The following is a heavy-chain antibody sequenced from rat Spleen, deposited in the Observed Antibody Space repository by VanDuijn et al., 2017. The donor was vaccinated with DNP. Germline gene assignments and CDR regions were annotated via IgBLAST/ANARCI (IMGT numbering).Heavy chain of an antibody. Sequence: EVQLVESGGGLVQPGRSLKLSCAASGFTFRDYNMAWVRQAPTKGLEWVAYIYYDGGSTSYGDSVKGRFTISRDNTKSTLYLQMNSLRSEDMATYYCVRWNSGHFDYWGQGVMVTVSS. CDR2: IYYDGGST. CDR3: VRWNSGHFDY. CDR1: GFTFRDYN. D-gene: IGHD4-3*01. V-gene: IGHV5-22*01. J-gene: IGHJ2*01.